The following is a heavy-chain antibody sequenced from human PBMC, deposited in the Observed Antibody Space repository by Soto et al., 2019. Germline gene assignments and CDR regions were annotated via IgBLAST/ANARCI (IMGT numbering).Heavy chain of an antibody. J-gene: IGHJ6*02. D-gene: IGHD6-6*01. V-gene: IGHV1-69*01. CDR3: ARAREPVMEGSSPQNYGMDV. Sequence: QVQLVQSGAEVKKPGSSVKVSCKASGGTFSSYAISWVRQAPGQGLEWMGGIIPIFGTANYAQKFQGRVTITADESTSTAYMELSGLRSEDTAVYYCARAREPVMEGSSPQNYGMDVWGQGTTVTVSS. CDR1: GGTFSSYA. CDR2: IIPIFGTA.